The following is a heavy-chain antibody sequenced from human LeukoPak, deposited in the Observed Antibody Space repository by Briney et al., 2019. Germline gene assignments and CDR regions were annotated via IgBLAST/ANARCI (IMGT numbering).Heavy chain of an antibody. CDR2: SIPLFGTV. J-gene: IGHJ6*03. CDR1: GDNFNNYA. CDR3: ARGGRPLGSFYMDV. Sequence: SVKVSCKASGDNFNNYAFKWVGQAPGQGPEWMGGSIPLFGTVKAAQKFQGRFTISTDESTSTAYMELSSLTSEAAAVYYCARGGRPLGSFYMDVWGKGTTVTVSS. V-gene: IGHV1-69*05.